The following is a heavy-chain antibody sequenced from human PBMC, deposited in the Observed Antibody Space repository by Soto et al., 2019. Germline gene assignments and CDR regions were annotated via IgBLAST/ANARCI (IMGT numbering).Heavy chain of an antibody. CDR1: GYTLTSHH. CDR2: INPANGVA. Sequence: QVHLVQSGAEVKKPGASMKVSCTASGYTLTSHHVNWVRQAPGRRLEWMGSINPANGVAQYTGRFQGRVIMTIDTTTSTVYKELRGLTTADAASFYCPRRGGVELDGSAAFDICGQGTMVT. D-gene: IGHD3-16*01. J-gene: IGHJ3*02. CDR3: PRRGGVELDGSAAFDI. V-gene: IGHV1-46*01.